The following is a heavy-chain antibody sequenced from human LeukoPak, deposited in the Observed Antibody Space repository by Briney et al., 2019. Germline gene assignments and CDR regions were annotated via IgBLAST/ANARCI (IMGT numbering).Heavy chain of an antibody. D-gene: IGHD6-13*01. Sequence: ASVKVSRKASGGTFSSYAISWVRQAPGQGLEWMGWIIPIFGTANYAQKFQGRVTIAADESTSTAYMELSSLRSEDTAVYYCARGSPDRTAAGSYYYYYYMDVWGKGTTVTVS. CDR2: IIPIFGTA. CDR1: GGTFSSYA. V-gene: IGHV1-69*13. J-gene: IGHJ6*03. CDR3: ARGSPDRTAAGSYYYYYYMDV.